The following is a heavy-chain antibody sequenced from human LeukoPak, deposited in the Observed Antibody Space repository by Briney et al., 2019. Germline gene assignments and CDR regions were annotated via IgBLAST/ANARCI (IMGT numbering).Heavy chain of an antibody. CDR1: GFTFSSYS. CDR3: AKEMSVAGYYFDY. CDR2: ISGSGGST. J-gene: IGHJ4*02. D-gene: IGHD6-19*01. V-gene: IGHV3-23*01. Sequence: GGSLRLSCAASGFTFSSYSMNWVRQAPGKGLEWVSVISGSGGSTYCADSVKGRFTISRDNSKNTLYLQMNSLRAEDTAVYYCAKEMSVAGYYFDYWGQGTLVTVSS.